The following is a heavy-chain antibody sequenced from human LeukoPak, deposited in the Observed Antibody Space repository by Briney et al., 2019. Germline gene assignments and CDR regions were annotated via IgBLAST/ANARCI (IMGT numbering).Heavy chain of an antibody. V-gene: IGHV1-69*04. D-gene: IGHD3-10*01. J-gene: IGHJ4*02. CDR1: GGTFSSYA. CDR2: IIPILGIA. Sequence: ASVKVSCKASGGTFSSYAISWVRQAPGQGLEWMGRIIPILGIANYAQKFQGRVTITADRSTSTAYMELSSLRSEDTAVYYCARGITMVRGVSPIDYWGQGTLVTVSS. CDR3: ARGITMVRGVSPIDY.